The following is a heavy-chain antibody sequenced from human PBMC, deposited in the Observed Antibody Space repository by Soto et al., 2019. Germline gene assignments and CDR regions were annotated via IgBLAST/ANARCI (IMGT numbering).Heavy chain of an antibody. CDR1: GFTFSSYA. CDR2: ISGSGGST. D-gene: IGHD1-26*01. Sequence: GGSLRLSCAASGFTFSSYAMSWVRQAPGKGLEWVSAISGSGGSTYYADSVKGRFTISRDNSKNTLYLQMNSLRAEDTAVYYCAKVGIVGAMSFGDRYCHFDYWGQGTLVTVSS. V-gene: IGHV3-23*01. CDR3: AKVGIVGAMSFGDRYCHFDY. J-gene: IGHJ4*02.